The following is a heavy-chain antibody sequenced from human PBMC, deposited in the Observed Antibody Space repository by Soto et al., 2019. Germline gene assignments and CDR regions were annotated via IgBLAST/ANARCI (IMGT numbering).Heavy chain of an antibody. CDR2: IYSGGST. J-gene: IGHJ4*02. CDR1: GFTVSSNY. CDR3: ARGRTYGDYGGDY. V-gene: IGHV3-53*01. D-gene: IGHD4-17*01. Sequence: EVQLVESGGGLIQPGGSLRLSCAASGFTVSSNYMSWVRQAPGKGLEWVSVIYSGGSTYYADSVKGRFTISRDNSKNTLYRQMNSLRAEATAVYYGARGRTYGDYGGDYWGQGTLVTVSS.